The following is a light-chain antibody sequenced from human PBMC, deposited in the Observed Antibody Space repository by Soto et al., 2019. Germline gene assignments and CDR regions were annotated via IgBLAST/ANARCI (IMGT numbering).Light chain of an antibody. CDR1: QGISSY. J-gene: IGKJ1*01. CDR3: QQYYSYPRT. CDR2: AAS. V-gene: IGKV1-8*01. Sequence: IQMTQSPSSLSASVGDRVTTTCRASQGISSYLAWYQQKPGKAPKLLIYAASTLQSGVPSRFSGSGSGTDFTLTISCLQSEDFATYYCQQYYSYPRTFGQGTKVDIK.